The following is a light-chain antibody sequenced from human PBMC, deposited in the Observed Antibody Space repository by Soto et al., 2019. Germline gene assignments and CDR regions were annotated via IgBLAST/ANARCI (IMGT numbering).Light chain of an antibody. J-gene: IGLJ2*01. CDR1: SSNIGAGYD. CDR2: GNS. CDR3: QSYDSSLSVVV. V-gene: IGLV1-40*01. Sequence: QSVLTQPPSVSGAPGQRVTISCTGSSSNIGAGYDVHWYQQLPGTAPKLLIYGNSNRPSGVPDRFSGSKSGTSASLAITGFQAEDEAGYYCQSYDSSLSVVVFGGGTKLTVL.